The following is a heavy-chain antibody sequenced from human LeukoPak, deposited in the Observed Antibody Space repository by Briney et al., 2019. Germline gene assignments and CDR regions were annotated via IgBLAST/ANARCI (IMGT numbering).Heavy chain of an antibody. CDR1: GYTFTGYG. CDR3: ARGSYGDYGDWYFDL. J-gene: IGHJ2*01. Sequence: EASVKVSCKASGYTFTGYGISWARQAPGQGLEWMGWISTYTGNTNYAQNLQDRVTMTTDTSTSTAYMELRSLRSDDTAVYYCARGSYGDYGDWYFDLWGRGTLVTVSS. V-gene: IGHV1-18*04. CDR2: ISTYTGNT. D-gene: IGHD4-17*01.